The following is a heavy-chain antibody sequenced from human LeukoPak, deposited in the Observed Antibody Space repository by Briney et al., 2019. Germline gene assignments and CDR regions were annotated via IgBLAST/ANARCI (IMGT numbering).Heavy chain of an antibody. V-gene: IGHV1-3*03. D-gene: IGHD3-3*01. Sequence: GASVKVSCKASGYTFTSYAMHWVRQAPGQRLEWIGWINAGNGNTKYSQEYQGRVTITRDTSASTAYMELSSLRSEDMAVYYCARAANYDFWSGYYEYYFDYWGQGTLVTVSS. CDR1: GYTFTSYA. CDR2: INAGNGNT. J-gene: IGHJ4*02. CDR3: ARAANYDFWSGYYEYYFDY.